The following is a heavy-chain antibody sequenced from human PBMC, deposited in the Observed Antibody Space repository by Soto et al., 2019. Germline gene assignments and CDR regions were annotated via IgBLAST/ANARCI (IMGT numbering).Heavy chain of an antibody. J-gene: IGHJ4*01. CDR2: ISSDGRDE. D-gene: IGHD1-26*01. CDR3: ARQEAGSYFDF. V-gene: IGHV3-30*03. Sequence: GGSLRLSCSVSGFTFSDYGMHWVRQAPGEGLQWVAVISSDGRDEQYADSVKGRFTVSRDNSKSTFYLQMNSLSPEDTAVYSCARQEAGSYFDFWGHGTLVTISS. CDR1: GFTFSDYG.